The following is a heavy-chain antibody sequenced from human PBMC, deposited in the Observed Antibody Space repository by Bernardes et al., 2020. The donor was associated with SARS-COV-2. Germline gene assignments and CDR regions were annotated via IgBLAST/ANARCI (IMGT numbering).Heavy chain of an antibody. V-gene: IGHV3-21*01. Sequence: GGSLRLSCAASGFTFTTYTMNWFRRAPGKGLEWFSSMSPYSSYIYYADSAKGRFTISRDNAQNSRYLQMHSLRAEDTAVYYCAREYGDTGFCRGHMCHVCDSWGQGTLVTVSS. J-gene: IGHJ4*02. D-gene: IGHD2-2*03. CDR1: GFTFTTYT. CDR3: AREYGDTGFCRGHMCHVCDS. CDR2: MSPYSSYI.